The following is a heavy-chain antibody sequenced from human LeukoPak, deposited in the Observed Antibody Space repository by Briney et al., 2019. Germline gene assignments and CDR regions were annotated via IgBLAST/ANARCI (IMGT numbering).Heavy chain of an antibody. J-gene: IGHJ3*02. V-gene: IGHV4-4*02. CDR1: GGSISSSNW. CDR2: IYHSGST. D-gene: IGHD6-19*01. Sequence: SGTLSLTCAVSGGSISSSNWWSWVRQPPGKGLEWIGEIYHSGSTNYNPSLKSRVTISVDTSKNQFSLKLSSVTAADTAVYYCARYSSGWFDAFDIWGQGTMVTVSS. CDR3: ARYSSGWFDAFDI.